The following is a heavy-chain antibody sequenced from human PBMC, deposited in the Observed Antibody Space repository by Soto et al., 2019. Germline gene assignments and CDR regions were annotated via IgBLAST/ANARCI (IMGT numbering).Heavy chain of an antibody. CDR1: GGSISTSNW. V-gene: IGHV4-4*02. J-gene: IGHJ6*02. CDR3: ARDSGYSSSYYYGMDV. D-gene: IGHD6-13*01. Sequence: SETLSLTCAVSGGSISTSNWWSWVRQPPGKGLEWIGEIYHSGSTKYNPSLKSRVTISVDKSKNQFSLKLSSVTAADTAVYYCARDSGYSSSYYYGMDVWGQGTTVTVSS. CDR2: IYHSGST.